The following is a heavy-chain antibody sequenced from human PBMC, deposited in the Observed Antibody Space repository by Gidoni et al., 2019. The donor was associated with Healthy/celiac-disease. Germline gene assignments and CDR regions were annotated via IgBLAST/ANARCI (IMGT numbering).Heavy chain of an antibody. D-gene: IGHD3-22*01. Sequence: QLQLQESGPGLVKPSETLSLTCTVPGGPISRSSYYWGWIRQPPGKGLEWIGSIYYSGSTYYNPPLKSRVTISVDTSKNQFSLKLSSVTAADTAVYYCARLAGGNDSSGSNFDYWGQGTLVTVSS. V-gene: IGHV4-39*01. CDR1: GGPISRSSYY. J-gene: IGHJ4*02. CDR2: IYYSGST. CDR3: ARLAGGNDSSGSNFDY.